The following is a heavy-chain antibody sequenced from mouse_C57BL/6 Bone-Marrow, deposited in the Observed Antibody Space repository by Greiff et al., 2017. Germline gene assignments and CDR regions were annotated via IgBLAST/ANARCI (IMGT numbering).Heavy chain of an antibody. D-gene: IGHD1-1*01. CDR1: GYTFTSYW. V-gene: IGHV1-64*01. CDR3: ARGSWNYGSSQFLFDY. J-gene: IGHJ2*01. CDR2: IHPNSGST. Sequence: VQLQQPGAELVKPGASVKLSCKASGYTFTSYWMHWVQQRPGQGLEWIGMIHPNSGSTNYNEKFKSKATLTVDKSSSTAYMQLSSLTSEDSAVXYCARGSWNYGSSQFLFDYWGQGTTLTVSS.